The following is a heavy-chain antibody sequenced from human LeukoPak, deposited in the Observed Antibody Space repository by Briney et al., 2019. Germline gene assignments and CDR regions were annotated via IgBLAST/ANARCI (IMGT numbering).Heavy chain of an antibody. CDR3: ARVSYYYDSSGMYYFDY. J-gene: IGHJ4*02. D-gene: IGHD3-22*01. CDR2: NSAYNGNT. V-gene: IGHV1-18*01. Sequence: SVKVSCKASGYTFTRYGISWVPQAPGQGREGMGWNSAYNGNTNYAQKLQGRVTMTTETSTSTAYMELRSLRSDDTAVYYCARVSYYYDSSGMYYFDYWGQGTLVTVSS. CDR1: GYTFTRYG.